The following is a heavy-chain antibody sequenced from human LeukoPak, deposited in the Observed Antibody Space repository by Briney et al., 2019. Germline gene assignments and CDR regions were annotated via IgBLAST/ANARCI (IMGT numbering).Heavy chain of an antibody. J-gene: IGHJ4*02. Sequence: GGSLRLSCAASGVTFSSYAMSWVRQAPGKGLEWVWAISGSGGSTYYADSVKGRFTISRDNSKNQLYLQMNSLRAEDTAVYYCAKDAEYYDVCSSYYFDYWGQGTLVTVSS. CDR3: AKDAEYYDVCSSYYFDY. D-gene: IGHD3-3*01. V-gene: IGHV3-23*01. CDR2: ISGSGGST. CDR1: GVTFSSYA.